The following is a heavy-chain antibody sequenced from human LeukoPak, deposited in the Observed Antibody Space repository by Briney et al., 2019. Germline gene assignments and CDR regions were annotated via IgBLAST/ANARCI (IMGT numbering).Heavy chain of an antibody. CDR3: ATSLSSHHPPNWYFDL. Sequence: SETLSLTCTVSGGSISSGDYYWSWIRQPPGKGLEWIGYIYYSGSTYYNPSLKSRATISVDMSKNQFSLKLSSVTAADTAVYYCATSLSSHHPPNWYFDLWGRGTLVTVSS. J-gene: IGHJ2*01. CDR1: GGSISSGDYY. D-gene: IGHD2-15*01. CDR2: IYYSGST. V-gene: IGHV4-30-4*01.